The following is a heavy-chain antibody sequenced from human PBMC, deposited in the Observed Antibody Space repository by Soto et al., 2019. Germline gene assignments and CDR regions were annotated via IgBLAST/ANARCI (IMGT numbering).Heavy chain of an antibody. V-gene: IGHV1-69*06. CDR1: GGTFSSYA. J-gene: IGHJ4*02. CDR3: ARVSGIQKWRWVYYFDY. Sequence: SVKVSCKASGGTFSSYAISWVRQAPGKGLEWMGGIIHIIGTANYAQKFQGRVTITADKSTSTAYMELSSLRSEDTAVYYYARVSGIQKWRWVYYFDYWGQGTLVTVSS. D-gene: IGHD5-18*01. CDR2: IIHIIGTA.